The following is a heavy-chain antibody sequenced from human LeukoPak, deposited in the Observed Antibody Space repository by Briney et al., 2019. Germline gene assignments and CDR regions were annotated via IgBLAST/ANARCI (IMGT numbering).Heavy chain of an antibody. CDR1: GGTFSSYA. J-gene: IGHJ1*01. D-gene: IGHD2-15*01. Sequence: GASVKVSCKASGGTFSSYAISWVRQAPGQGLEWMGGIIPIFGTANYAQKFQGRVTITADESTSTAYMELSSLRSEDTAVYYCARDNGYCSGGSCYPPAEYFQHWGQGTLVTVSS. CDR3: ARDNGYCSGGSCYPPAEYFQH. CDR2: IIPIFGTA. V-gene: IGHV1-69*13.